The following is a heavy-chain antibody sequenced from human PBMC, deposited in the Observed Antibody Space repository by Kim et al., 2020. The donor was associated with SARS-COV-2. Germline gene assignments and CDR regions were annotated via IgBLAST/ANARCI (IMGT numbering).Heavy chain of an antibody. J-gene: IGHJ6*02. CDR2: ISSSSSTI. Sequence: GGSLRLSCAASGFTFSSYSMNWVRQAPGKGLEWVSYISSSSSTIYYADSVKGRFTISRDNAKNSLYLQMNSLRAEDTAVYYCARDGGDYYYGSGRIYYYYGMDVWGQGTTVTVSS. V-gene: IGHV3-48*04. CDR1: GFTFSSYS. CDR3: ARDGGDYYYGSGRIYYYYGMDV. D-gene: IGHD3-10*01.